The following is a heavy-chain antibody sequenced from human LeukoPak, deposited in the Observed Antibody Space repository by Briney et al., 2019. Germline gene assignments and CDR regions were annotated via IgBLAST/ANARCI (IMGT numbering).Heavy chain of an antibody. D-gene: IGHD2-2*02. Sequence: ASVKVSCKASGYTFTSYGISWGRQAPGQGLEWMGWISAYNGNTNYAQKLQGRVTMTTDTSTSTAYMELRSLRSDATAVYYCARVYCSSTSCYIRSRYYYYYMDVWGKGTTVTVSS. V-gene: IGHV1-18*01. CDR3: ARVYCSSTSCYIRSRYYYYYMDV. J-gene: IGHJ6*03. CDR1: GYTFTSYG. CDR2: ISAYNGNT.